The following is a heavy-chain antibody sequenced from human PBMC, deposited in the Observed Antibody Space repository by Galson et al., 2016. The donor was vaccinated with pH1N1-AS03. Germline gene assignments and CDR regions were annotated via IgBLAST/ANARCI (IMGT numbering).Heavy chain of an antibody. CDR2: INQDGSAV. CDR1: GFSFSSYW. Sequence: SLRLSCAASGFSFSSYWMTWVRLTPGKGLEWVANINQDGSAVHYVDSVKGRFTISRDNAKNSLSLQMNSPRDEDTAVYYCTRGGYSSTWYWVYWGQGTLVTVSS. D-gene: IGHD6-13*01. V-gene: IGHV3-7*03. CDR3: TRGGYSSTWYWVY. J-gene: IGHJ4*02.